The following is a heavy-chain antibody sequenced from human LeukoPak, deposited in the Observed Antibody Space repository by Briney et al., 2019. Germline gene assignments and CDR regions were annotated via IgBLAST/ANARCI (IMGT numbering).Heavy chain of an antibody. CDR2: ISSNGGST. D-gene: IGHD2-2*01. CDR1: GFTFSSYA. V-gene: IGHV3-64D*06. Sequence: GGSLRLSCSASGFTFSSYAMHWVRQAPGKGLEYVSAISSNGGSTYYADSVKGRFTISRDNSKNTLYLQMSSQRAEDTAVYYCVKVWGPAAMFAYFDYWGQGTLVTVSS. J-gene: IGHJ4*02. CDR3: VKVWGPAAMFAYFDY.